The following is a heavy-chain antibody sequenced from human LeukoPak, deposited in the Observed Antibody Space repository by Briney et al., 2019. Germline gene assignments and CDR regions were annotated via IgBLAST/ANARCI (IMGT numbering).Heavy chain of an antibody. CDR1: GFTFSSNW. D-gene: IGHD4-17*01. Sequence: PGGPLRLSCAASGFTFSSNWMSWVRQAPGKGLEWVANINQDGSEKYYVDSVKGRFTISRDNAKNSLYLQMHSLRAEDTAVYYCAKNGEEFDYWGQGTLVTVSS. V-gene: IGHV3-7*01. J-gene: IGHJ4*02. CDR3: AKNGEEFDY. CDR2: INQDGSEK.